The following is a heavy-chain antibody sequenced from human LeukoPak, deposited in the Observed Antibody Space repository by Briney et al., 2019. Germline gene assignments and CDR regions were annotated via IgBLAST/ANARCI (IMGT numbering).Heavy chain of an antibody. J-gene: IGHJ6*04. D-gene: IGHD1-14*01. Sequence: GGSLRLSCAAPGFTFSTYWMHWIRQAPGKGLVWVSRINGDGSGTSYADSVKGRFTISRDNAKNTLYLEMNSLRAEDTAVYYCARDRNYAMDVWGKGTTVTVSS. V-gene: IGHV3-74*01. CDR3: ARDRNYAMDV. CDR1: GFTFSTYW. CDR2: INGDGSGT.